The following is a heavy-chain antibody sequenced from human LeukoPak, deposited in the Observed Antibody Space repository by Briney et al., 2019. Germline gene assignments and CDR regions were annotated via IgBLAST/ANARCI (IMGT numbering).Heavy chain of an antibody. J-gene: IGHJ5*02. CDR2: FIPNSGGT. Sequence: GASVKVSCKASGYTFTGYYMHWVRQAPGQGLEWMGRFIPNSGGTNYAQKFQGRVTMTRDTSISTAYMELSRLRSDDTAVYYCARNTYYDFWSGYYNNWFDPWGQGTLVTVSP. CDR1: GYTFTGYY. CDR3: ARNTYYDFWSGYYNNWFDP. V-gene: IGHV1-2*06. D-gene: IGHD3-3*01.